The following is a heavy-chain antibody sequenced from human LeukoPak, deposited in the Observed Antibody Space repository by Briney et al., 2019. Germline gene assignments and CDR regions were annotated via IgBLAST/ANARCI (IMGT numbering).Heavy chain of an antibody. CDR2: ISGSGGTT. Sequence: GGSLRLSCAASGFTFSSYAMSWVRRAPGKGLERVSVISGSGGTTYSADSVKGRFTISRDNSKNTLFLQMNSLRAEDTAAYYCARERGDNGGNTNGFFDYWGQGALVTVSS. J-gene: IGHJ4*02. V-gene: IGHV3-23*01. CDR1: GFTFSSYA. D-gene: IGHD4-23*01. CDR3: ARERGDNGGNTNGFFDY.